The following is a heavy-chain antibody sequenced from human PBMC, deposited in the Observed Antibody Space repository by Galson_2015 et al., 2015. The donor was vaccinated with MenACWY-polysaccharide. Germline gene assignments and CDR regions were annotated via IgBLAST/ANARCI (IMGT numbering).Heavy chain of an antibody. CDR3: VRDRELYI. CDR1: GFTFTSNW. J-gene: IGHJ3*02. Sequence: SLRLSCAASGFTFTSNWMRWVRHAPGKGLVWVSRINSDGSITSYADSVKGRFTISRDNAKKMLYLQMNSLRDEDTAVYYCVRDRELYIWGQGTMVTVSS. D-gene: IGHD3-10*01. V-gene: IGHV3-74*01. CDR2: INSDGSIT.